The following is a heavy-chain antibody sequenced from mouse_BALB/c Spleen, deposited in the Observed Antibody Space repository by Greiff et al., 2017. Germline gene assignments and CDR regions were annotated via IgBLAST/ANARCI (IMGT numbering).Heavy chain of an antibody. Sequence: EVKLQESGPSLVKPSQTLSLTCSVTGDSITSGYWNWIRKFPGNKLEYMGYISYSGSTYYNPSLKSRISITRDTSKNQYYLQLNSVTTEDTATYYCARYHYYGSTDYFDYWGQGTTLTVSS. J-gene: IGHJ2*01. V-gene: IGHV3-8*02. CDR1: GDSITSGY. CDR2: ISYSGST. D-gene: IGHD1-1*01. CDR3: ARYHYYGSTDYFDY.